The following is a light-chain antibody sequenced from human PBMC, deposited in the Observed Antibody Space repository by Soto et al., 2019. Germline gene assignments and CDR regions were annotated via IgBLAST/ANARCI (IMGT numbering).Light chain of an antibody. CDR1: SSDVGGYNY. CDR2: DVS. Sequence: SAMTRHASVSGSPGQSITMSWTGTSSDVGGYNYVSWYQQHPGKAPKLMVYDVSNRPSGVSNRFSGSKSGNTASLTISGLQAEDEADYYCSSYTSSSSSYVFGTGTKVTVL. J-gene: IGLJ1*01. CDR3: SSYTSSSSSYV. V-gene: IGLV2-14*01.